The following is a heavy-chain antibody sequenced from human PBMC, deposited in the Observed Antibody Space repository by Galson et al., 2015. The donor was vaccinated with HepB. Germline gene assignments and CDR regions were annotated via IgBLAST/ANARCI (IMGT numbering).Heavy chain of an antibody. CDR3: ARVEGCSGGSCYYFDY. D-gene: IGHD2-15*01. Sequence: SGGTFSSYAISWVRQAPGQGLEWMGGIIPIFGTANYAQKFQGRVTITADKSTSTAYMELSSLRSEDTAVYYCARVEGCSGGSCYYFDYWGQGTLVTVSS. CDR1: GGTFSSYA. J-gene: IGHJ4*02. CDR2: IIPIFGTA. V-gene: IGHV1-69*06.